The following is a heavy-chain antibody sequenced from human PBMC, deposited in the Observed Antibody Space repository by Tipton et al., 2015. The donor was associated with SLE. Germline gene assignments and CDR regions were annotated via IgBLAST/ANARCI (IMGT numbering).Heavy chain of an antibody. J-gene: IGHJ4*02. V-gene: IGHV4-59*11. D-gene: IGHD7-27*01. Sequence: TLSLTCTVSGGSISSHYWSWIRQPPGKGLEWIGYIYYSGSTNYNPSLKSRVTISVDTSKNQFSLKLDSLTAADTAVYYCARDLTDMTWGSFDYWGQGTLVTVSS. CDR3: ARDLTDMTWGSFDY. CDR1: GGSISSHY. CDR2: IYYSGST.